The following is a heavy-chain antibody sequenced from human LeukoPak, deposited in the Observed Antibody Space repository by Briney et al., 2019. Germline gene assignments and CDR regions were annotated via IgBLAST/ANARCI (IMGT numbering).Heavy chain of an antibody. CDR3: TSEHTSYYDFWSGYYGY. D-gene: IGHD3-3*01. V-gene: IGHV3-15*01. CDR2: IKSKTDGGTT. Sequence: GGSLRLSCAASGFTFSNAWMSWVRQAPGKGLEWVGRIKSKTDGGTTDYAAPVKGRFTISRDDSKNTLYLQMNSLKTEDTAVYYCTSEHTSYYDFWSGYYGYWGQGTLVTVSS. CDR1: GFTFSNAW. J-gene: IGHJ4*02.